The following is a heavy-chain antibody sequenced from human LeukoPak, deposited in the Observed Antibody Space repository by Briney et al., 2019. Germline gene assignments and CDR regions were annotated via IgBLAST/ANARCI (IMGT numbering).Heavy chain of an antibody. CDR3: AREPFDY. J-gene: IGHJ4*02. V-gene: IGHV3-30*01. CDR2: ISYDGSNK. Sequence: GRSLRLSCAASGFTFSSYAMHWVRQAPGKGLEWVAVISYDGSNKYYADSVKGRFTISRDKSKNTLYLQMNSLRAEDTAVYYCAREPFDYWGQGTLVTVSS. CDR1: GFTFSSYA.